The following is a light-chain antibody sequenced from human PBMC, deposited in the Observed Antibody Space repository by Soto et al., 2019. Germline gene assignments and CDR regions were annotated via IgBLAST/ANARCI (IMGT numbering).Light chain of an antibody. Sequence: EIVLTQSPGTLSLSPGERATLSCRASQSVSSSYLAWYQQKPGQAPRLLIYGVSSRATGIPDRFSGSGSGTDFTHTISGLEPEEFAVYYCQQYGSPSGTFGQATKVEIK. J-gene: IGKJ1*01. V-gene: IGKV3-20*01. CDR1: QSVSSSY. CDR2: GVS. CDR3: QQYGSPSGT.